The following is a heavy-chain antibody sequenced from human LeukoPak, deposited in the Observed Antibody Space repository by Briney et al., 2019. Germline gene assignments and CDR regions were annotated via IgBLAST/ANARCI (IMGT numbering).Heavy chain of an antibody. CDR1: GYTFTSYG. CDR2: ISAYNGNT. D-gene: IGHD3-10*01. V-gene: IGHV1-18*01. CDR3: ARAGYGSGRLGHYMDV. Sequence: GASVKVSCKASGYTFTSYGISWVRQAPGQGLEWMGWISAYNGNTNYAQKLQGRVTMTTDTSTSIAYMELRSLRSDDTAVYYCARAGYGSGRLGHYMDVWGKGTTVTVSS. J-gene: IGHJ6*03.